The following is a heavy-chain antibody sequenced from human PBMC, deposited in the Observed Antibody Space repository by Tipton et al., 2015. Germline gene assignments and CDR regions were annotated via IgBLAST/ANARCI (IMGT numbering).Heavy chain of an antibody. CDR3: ARDRIAVAGHYYYFYYGMDV. D-gene: IGHD6-19*01. Sequence: TLSLTCTVSGGSISSYYWSWIRQPPGKGLEWIGYIYYSGSTNYNPSLKSRVTISVDTSKNQFSLKLSSVTAVDTAVYYCARDRIAVAGHYYYFYYGMDVWGQGTTVTVSS. V-gene: IGHV4-59*01. CDR2: IYYSGST. J-gene: IGHJ6*02. CDR1: GGSISSYY.